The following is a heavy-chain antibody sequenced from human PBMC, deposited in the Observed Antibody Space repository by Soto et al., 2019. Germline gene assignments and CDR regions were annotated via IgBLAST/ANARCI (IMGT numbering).Heavy chain of an antibody. D-gene: IGHD5-18*01. CDR1: GDSVSSNNVA. CDR3: ARGRNSAFDY. V-gene: IGHV6-1*01. Sequence: TCAISGDSVSSNNVAWNWVRQSPSRGLEWLGRTYYTSKWNYDYAVSVKSRISVAPDTSKNQFSLQVNFVTPEDTAVYYCARGRNSAFDYWGQGTLVTV. CDR2: TYYTSKWNY. J-gene: IGHJ4*02.